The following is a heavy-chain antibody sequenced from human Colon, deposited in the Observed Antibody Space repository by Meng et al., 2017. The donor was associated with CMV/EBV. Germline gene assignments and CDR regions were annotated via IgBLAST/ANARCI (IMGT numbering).Heavy chain of an antibody. V-gene: IGHV3-23*01. CDR2: ITGGGGST. CDR3: VKGGYYDTSGYYMSNLNFES. D-gene: IGHD3-22*01. J-gene: IGHJ4*02. Sequence: FRAYAIGWVRQAPGKGLECVSVITGGGGSTYSADSVKGRFTISRDNSENTLSLQMNSLRAEDTAVYYCVKGGYYDTSGYYMSNLNFESWGQGTLVTVSS. CDR1: FRAYA.